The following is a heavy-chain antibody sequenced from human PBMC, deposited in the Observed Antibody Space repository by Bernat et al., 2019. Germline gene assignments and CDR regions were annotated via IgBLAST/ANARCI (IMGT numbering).Heavy chain of an antibody. CDR1: GFTFSDAW. Sequence: EVQLVDSGGGLVKPGGSLRLSCAASGFTFSDAWMNWVRQAPGKGLEWVGRIKRNIDGGTTDYAAHVKGRFTISRDDSKNTLYLEMNSLDVEDTAVYYCTKDYWNYLDYWGQGTLVTVSS. D-gene: IGHD1-1*01. CDR3: TKDYWNYLDY. J-gene: IGHJ4*02. V-gene: IGHV3-15*07. CDR2: IKRNIDGGTT.